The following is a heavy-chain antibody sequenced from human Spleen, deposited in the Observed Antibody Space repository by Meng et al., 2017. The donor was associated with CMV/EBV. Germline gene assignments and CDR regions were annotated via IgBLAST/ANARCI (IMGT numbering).Heavy chain of an antibody. CDR2: INHSGCT. CDR1: GGSFSDYY. D-gene: IGHD3-3*01. Sequence: SETLSLTCAVYGGSFSDYYWTWIRQSPGKGLEWMGEINHSGCTNYNPSLKSRVTISVDTSKNEFSLKLSSVTAADTAVYYCARGRNFWSGYYKAPRAEYFQHWGQGTLVTVSS. J-gene: IGHJ1*01. CDR3: ARGRNFWSGYYKAPRAEYFQH. V-gene: IGHV4-34*01.